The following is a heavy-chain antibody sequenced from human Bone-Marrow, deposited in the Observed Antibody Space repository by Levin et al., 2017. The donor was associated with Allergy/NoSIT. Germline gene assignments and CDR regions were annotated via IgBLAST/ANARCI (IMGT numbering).Heavy chain of an antibody. CDR2: FIPVLKTA. J-gene: IGHJ4*02. Sequence: SVKVSCKASGGSFSTDPMSWVRQAPGQGLEWIGGFIPVLKTANYSHKFRGRVTISADEATTTAFMELSSLKSDDTGIYYCARLVAAGSDPFDYWGQGTLVTVSS. CDR3: ARLVAAGSDPFDY. CDR1: GGSFSTDP. V-gene: IGHV1-69*13. D-gene: IGHD2-15*01.